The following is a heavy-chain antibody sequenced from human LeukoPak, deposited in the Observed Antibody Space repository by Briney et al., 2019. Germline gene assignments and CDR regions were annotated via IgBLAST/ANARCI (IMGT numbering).Heavy chain of an antibody. CDR2: INWNGGST. V-gene: IGHV3-20*04. J-gene: IGHJ4*02. CDR1: GFTFDDYG. CDR3: AREAYDSSGYSSPFDY. D-gene: IGHD3-22*01. Sequence: GGSLRLSCAASGFTFDDYGMSWVRQAPGKGLEWASGINWNGGSTGYADSVKGRFTISRDNAKNSLYLQMNSLRAEDTALYYCAREAYDSSGYSSPFDYWGQGTLVTVSS.